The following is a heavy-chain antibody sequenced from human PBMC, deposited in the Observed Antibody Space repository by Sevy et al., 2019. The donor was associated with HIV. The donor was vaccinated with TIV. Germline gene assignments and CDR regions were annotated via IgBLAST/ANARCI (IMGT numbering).Heavy chain of an antibody. CDR1: GGSFSGYY. V-gene: IGHV4-34*01. Sequence: SETLSLTCAVYGGSFSGYYWSWIRQPPGKGLEWIGEINHSGSTNYNPSLKSRVTISVDTSKNQFSLKLSSLTAADTAVYYCARHYYYDSSGYYPWGQGTLVTVSS. D-gene: IGHD3-22*01. J-gene: IGHJ5*02. CDR2: INHSGST. CDR3: ARHYYYDSSGYYP.